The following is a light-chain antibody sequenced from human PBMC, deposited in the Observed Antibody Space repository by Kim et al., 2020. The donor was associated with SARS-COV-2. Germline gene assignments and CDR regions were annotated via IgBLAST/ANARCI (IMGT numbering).Light chain of an antibody. V-gene: IGKV1-39*01. J-gene: IGKJ1*01. CDR2: AAS. CDR3: QQSHTTPWT. CDR1: QTINIF. Sequence: SSVGDRVTITCRASQTINIFLNWYQQKPGNAPNLLIYAASNLQSGVPSRFRGSGSGTDFTLTINSLQPEDFATYFCQQSHTTPWTFGPGTKVDIK.